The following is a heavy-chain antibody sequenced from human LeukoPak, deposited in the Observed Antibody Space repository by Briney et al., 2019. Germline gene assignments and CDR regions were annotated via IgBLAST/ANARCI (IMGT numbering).Heavy chain of an antibody. D-gene: IGHD6-6*01. V-gene: IGHV1-18*01. CDR1: GDTFTTYG. CDR3: ARDPKYSSSATNNWFDP. J-gene: IGHJ5*02. Sequence: ASVEVSCKASGDTFTTYGISWVRQAPGQGLEWMGWISAYNDNTNYAPKLQGRVTMTTDTSTSTAYMELRSLRSDDTAVYYCARDPKYSSSATNNWFDPWGQGTLVTVSS. CDR2: ISAYNDNT.